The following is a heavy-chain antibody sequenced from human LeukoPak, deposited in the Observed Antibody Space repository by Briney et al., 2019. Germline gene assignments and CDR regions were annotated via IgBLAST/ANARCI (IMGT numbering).Heavy chain of an antibody. Sequence: GRSLRLSCAASGFTFDDYAMRWVRQAPGKGLEWVSGISWNSGSIGYADSVKGRFTISRDNAKNSLYLQMNSLRAEDTALYYCAKERSTSSNWYFDLWGRGTLVTVSS. CDR1: GFTFDDYA. D-gene: IGHD2-2*01. CDR3: AKERSTSSNWYFDL. J-gene: IGHJ2*01. V-gene: IGHV3-9*01. CDR2: ISWNSGSI.